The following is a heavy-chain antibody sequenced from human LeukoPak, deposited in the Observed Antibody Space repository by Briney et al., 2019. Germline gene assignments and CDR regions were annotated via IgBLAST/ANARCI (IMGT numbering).Heavy chain of an antibody. Sequence: GASVKVSCKASGYTFTGYYIHWVRQAPGQGLEWMGWIDPNSGGTNYAQKFRGRVTMTRDTSISTAYMELSRLRSDDTAVYYCARDKSGSSGWYSYFDYWGQGILVTVSS. CDR1: GYTFTGYY. V-gene: IGHV1-2*02. CDR3: ARDKSGSSGWYSYFDY. J-gene: IGHJ4*02. CDR2: IDPNSGGT. D-gene: IGHD6-19*01.